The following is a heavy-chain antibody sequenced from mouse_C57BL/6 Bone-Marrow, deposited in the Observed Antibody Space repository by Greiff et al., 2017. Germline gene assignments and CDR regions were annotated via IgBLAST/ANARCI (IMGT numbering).Heavy chain of an antibody. D-gene: IGHD1-1*01. V-gene: IGHV1-26*01. CDR1: GYTFTDYY. CDR2: INPNNGGT. J-gene: IGHJ2*01. Sequence: VQLQQSGPELVNPGASVKISCKASGYTFTDYYMNWVKQSHGKSLEWIGDINPNNGGTSYNQKFKGKATLTVDTSSSTAYMELRSLTSEDSAVYYCARQVYGFDYGGQGTTLTVSS. CDR3: ARQVYGFDY.